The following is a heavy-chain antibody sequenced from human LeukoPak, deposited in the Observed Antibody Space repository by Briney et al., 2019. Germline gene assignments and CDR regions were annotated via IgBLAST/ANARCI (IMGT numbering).Heavy chain of an antibody. V-gene: IGHV1-24*01. CDR3: ARDRGARIAAAGTFDY. J-gene: IGHJ4*02. D-gene: IGHD6-13*01. Sequence: GASVKVSCKVSGYTLTELSMHWVRQAPGKGLEWMGGFDPEDGETIYAQKFQGRVTMTEDTSTDTAYMELSSLRSEDTAVYYCARDRGARIAAAGTFDYWGQGTLVTVSS. CDR2: FDPEDGET. CDR1: GYTLTELS.